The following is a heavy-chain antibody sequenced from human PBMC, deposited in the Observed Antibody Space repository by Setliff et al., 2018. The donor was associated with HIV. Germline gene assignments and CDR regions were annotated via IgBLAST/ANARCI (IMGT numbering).Heavy chain of an antibody. CDR3: ARGFGSSWSYDGFDI. CDR1: GGSISSGSYY. J-gene: IGHJ3*02. V-gene: IGHV4-61*02. CDR2: IYTSGST. Sequence: SETLSLTCTVSGGSISSGSYYWSWIRQPAGKGLEWIGRIYTSGSTTHTPSLRSRVSMSVDTSKKQFSLNLRSVTAADTAVYYCARGFGSSWSYDGFDIWGQGTLVTVSS. D-gene: IGHD6-13*01.